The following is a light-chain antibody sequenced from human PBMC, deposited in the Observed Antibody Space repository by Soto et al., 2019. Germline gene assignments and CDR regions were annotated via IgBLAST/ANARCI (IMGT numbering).Light chain of an antibody. J-gene: IGLJ3*02. V-gene: IGLV1-47*01. CDR1: SSNIGNNY. Sequence: SVLTQPPSASGTPGQRVTISCSGSSSNIGNNYVYWYQMVPGTAPKLLIYRNNQRPSGVPDRFSGSRSGTSASLAISGLRSEDEADYYCAAWDDSLSGRGVFGGGTKVTVL. CDR2: RNN. CDR3: AAWDDSLSGRGV.